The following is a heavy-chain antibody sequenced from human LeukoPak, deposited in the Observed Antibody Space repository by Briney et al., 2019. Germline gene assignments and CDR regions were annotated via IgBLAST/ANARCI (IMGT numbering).Heavy chain of an antibody. CDR2: IRYDGSNK. D-gene: IGHD3-22*01. Sequence: GGSLRLSCAASGFTFSSYGMHWVRQAPGKGLEWVAFIRYDGSNKYYADSVKSRFTISRDNSKNTLYLQMNSLRAEDTAVYYCAKVLTYYYGSSGYPGDYWGQGTLVTVSS. CDR3: AKVLTYYYGSSGYPGDY. V-gene: IGHV3-30*02. J-gene: IGHJ4*02. CDR1: GFTFSSYG.